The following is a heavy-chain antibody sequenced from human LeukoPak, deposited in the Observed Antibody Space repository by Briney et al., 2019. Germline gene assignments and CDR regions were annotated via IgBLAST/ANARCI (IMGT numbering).Heavy chain of an antibody. Sequence: GGSLRLSCAASGFTFSSYAMRWVRQAPGKGLEWVSAISGSGGSTYYADSVKGRFTISRDNSKNTLYLQMNSLRAEDTAVYYCAKDSASYYYDSSGHYWGQGTLVTVSS. CDR2: ISGSGGST. D-gene: IGHD3-22*01. CDR3: AKDSASYYYDSSGHY. CDR1: GFTFSSYA. J-gene: IGHJ4*02. V-gene: IGHV3-23*01.